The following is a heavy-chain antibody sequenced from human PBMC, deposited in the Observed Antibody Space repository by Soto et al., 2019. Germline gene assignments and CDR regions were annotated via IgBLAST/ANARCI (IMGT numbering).Heavy chain of an antibody. D-gene: IGHD3-9*01. Sequence: QVQLVESGGGLVKPGGSLRLSCAASGFTFSDYYMSWIRQAPGKGLEWVSYISSSSSYTNYADSVKGRFTISRDNAKNSLYLQMNSLRAEDTAVYYCARDPDILTGSDAFVIWGQGTMVTVSS. V-gene: IGHV3-11*05. CDR3: ARDPDILTGSDAFVI. CDR1: GFTFSDYY. CDR2: ISSSSSYT. J-gene: IGHJ3*02.